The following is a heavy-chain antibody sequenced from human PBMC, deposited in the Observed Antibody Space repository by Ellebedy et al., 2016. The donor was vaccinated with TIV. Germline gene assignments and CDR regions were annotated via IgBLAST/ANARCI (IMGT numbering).Heavy chain of an antibody. CDR2: IYDDDDT. Sequence: GESLKISCAVSGFVVRGHYMSWVRQAPGKGLEWVSVIYDDDDTYYADSVKGRFTISRDNSKNTLNLQMNSLIADDTAVYYCARTIKGQTHSGDYEILDLWGQGILVTVSS. CDR3: ARTIKGQTHSGDYEILDL. V-gene: IGHV3-53*01. J-gene: IGHJ5*02. CDR1: GFVVRGHY. D-gene: IGHD4-17*01.